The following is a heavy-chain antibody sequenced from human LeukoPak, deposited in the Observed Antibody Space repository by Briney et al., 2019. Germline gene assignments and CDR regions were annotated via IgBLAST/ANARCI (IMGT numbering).Heavy chain of an antibody. V-gene: IGHV4-61*02. CDR3: ARASYSYDINGWVPFDY. D-gene: IGHD3-22*01. Sequence: SETLSLTCTVSGNSISSGDNYWSWIRQPAWKGLEWIGRIYTSGSTNYNPSLKSRVTISGDTSKNQFSLRLSSVTAADTAVYYCARASYSYDINGWVPFDYWGQGTLVTVSS. CDR1: GNSISSGDNY. CDR2: IYTSGST. J-gene: IGHJ4*02.